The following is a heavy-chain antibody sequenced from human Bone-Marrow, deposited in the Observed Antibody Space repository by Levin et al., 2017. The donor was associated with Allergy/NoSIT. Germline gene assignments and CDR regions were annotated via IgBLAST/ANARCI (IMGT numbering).Heavy chain of an antibody. CDR2: ISTSGNNV. CDR3: ARGFLGYYGAAVGNY. CDR1: GFTFSSDE. V-gene: IGHV3-48*03. D-gene: IGHD3-10*01. J-gene: IGHJ4*02. Sequence: GESLKISCAASGFTFSSDEMNWVRQAPGKGLEWVSYISTSGNNVDYADSVKGRFTISRDNAKNSLYLQMNSLSADDTAVYYCARGFLGYYGAAVGNYWGQGTLVTVSS.